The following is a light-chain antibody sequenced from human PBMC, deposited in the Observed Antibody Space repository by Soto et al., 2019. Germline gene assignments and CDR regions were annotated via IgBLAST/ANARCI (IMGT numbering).Light chain of an antibody. CDR2: DVS. J-gene: IGLJ1*01. CDR1: SSNIGTYT. Sequence: QPVLTQPPSASGTPGQRVTISCSGTSSNIGTYTVNWYQQHPGKAPKLMIFDVSNRPSGVSTRFSGSKSGNAASLTISGLQAEDEADYYCNSYTSSSTYVFGTGTKLTVL. V-gene: IGLV2-14*03. CDR3: NSYTSSSTYV.